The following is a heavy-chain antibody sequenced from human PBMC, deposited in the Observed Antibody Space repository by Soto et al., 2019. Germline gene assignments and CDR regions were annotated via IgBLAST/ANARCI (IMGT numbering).Heavy chain of an antibody. CDR1: GYSFTTSG. CDR2: ISTYNGNT. J-gene: IGHJ4*02. Sequence: QAQLVQSGAEVKEPGASVKVSCKASGYSFTTSGITWVRQAPGQGLEWMGWISTYNGNTNYAQKLQDRVTLTTDTSTSTAYMELRSLRSDDTAVYCCARRLYGDYDYWGQGTPVTVSS. V-gene: IGHV1-18*01. CDR3: ARRLYGDYDY. D-gene: IGHD4-17*01.